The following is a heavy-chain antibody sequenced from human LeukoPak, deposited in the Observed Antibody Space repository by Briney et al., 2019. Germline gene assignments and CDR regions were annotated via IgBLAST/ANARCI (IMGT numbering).Heavy chain of an antibody. V-gene: IGHV3-11*05. Sequence: GGSLRLSCAASGFTFSDYYMSWIRQAPGKGLEWVSYISSSSSYTNYADSEKGRFTISRDNAKNSLYLQMNSLRAEDTAVYYCARDFLHLAGSGSYYYPLDYWGQGTLVTVSS. CDR1: GFTFSDYY. CDR3: ARDFLHLAGSGSYYYPLDY. D-gene: IGHD1-26*01. J-gene: IGHJ4*02. CDR2: ISSSSSYT.